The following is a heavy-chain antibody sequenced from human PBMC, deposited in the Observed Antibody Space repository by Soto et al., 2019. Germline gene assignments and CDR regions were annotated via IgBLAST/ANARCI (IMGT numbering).Heavy chain of an antibody. CDR3: AKSGGFSFDS. CDR2: IYPGDSYT. V-gene: IGHV5-51*01. D-gene: IGHD2-8*02. J-gene: IGHJ4*02. CDR1: GYSFTIYW. Sequence: GESLKISCKGSGYSFTIYWIGWVRQMPGKVLDLMGIIYPGDSYTTXXPSFQGQXXISAYKSISTXYLHWXSLKASDTAMYYCAKSGGFSFDSWRQGTLVTVSS.